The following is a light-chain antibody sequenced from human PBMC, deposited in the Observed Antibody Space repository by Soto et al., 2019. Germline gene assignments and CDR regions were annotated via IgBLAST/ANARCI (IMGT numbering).Light chain of an antibody. CDR3: QQYNNWPPWT. Sequence: TQSPATLSLSPGERATLSCRASENVRTFADWYQQKPGQAPRLLIYGASTRATGIPARFSGSGSGTEFTLTISSLQSEDFAVYYCQQYNNWPPWTFGQGTKVDIK. J-gene: IGKJ1*01. CDR1: ENVRTF. CDR2: GAS. V-gene: IGKV3-15*01.